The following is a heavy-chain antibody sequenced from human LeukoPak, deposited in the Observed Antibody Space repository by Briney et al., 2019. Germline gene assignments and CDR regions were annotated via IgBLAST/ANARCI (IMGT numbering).Heavy chain of an antibody. CDR1: GFTFSSYS. CDR3: ARSVTTNAFDI. Sequence: PGGSLRLSCAASGFTFSSYSMNWVRQAPGKGLEWISYVSSSGNTIYNADSVKGRLTISRDNAKSSLYLQMNSLRDDDTAVYYCARSVTTNAFDIWGQGTMVTVS. D-gene: IGHD4-17*01. V-gene: IGHV3-48*02. CDR2: VSSSGNTI. J-gene: IGHJ3*02.